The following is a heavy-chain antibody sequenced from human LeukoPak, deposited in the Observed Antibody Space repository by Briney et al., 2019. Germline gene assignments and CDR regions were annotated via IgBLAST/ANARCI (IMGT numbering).Heavy chain of an antibody. CDR2: IRYDGSNK. D-gene: IGHD6-19*01. CDR1: GFTFSSYG. V-gene: IGHV3-30*02. CDR3: AKYFDSSGWYRTGGGFDY. J-gene: IGHJ4*02. Sequence: PWGSLRLSCAASGFTFSSYGMHWVSQAPGKGLEWVAFIRYDGSNKYYADSVKGRFTISRDNSKNTLYLQMNSLRAEDTAVYYCAKYFDSSGWYRTGGGFDYWGQGTLVTVSS.